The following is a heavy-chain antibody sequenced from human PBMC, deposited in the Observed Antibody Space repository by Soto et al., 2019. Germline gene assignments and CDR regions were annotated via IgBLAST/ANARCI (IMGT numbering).Heavy chain of an antibody. CDR1: GYTFTSYG. CDR2: ISAYNGNT. CDR3: ARVPYYDYVWGSYRFPYYFDY. V-gene: IGHV1-18*01. D-gene: IGHD3-16*02. J-gene: IGHJ4*02. Sequence: ASVKVSCKASGYTFTSYGINWVRQAPGQGLEWMGWISAYNGNTNYAQKLQGRVTMTTDTSTSTAYMELRSLRSDDTAVYYCARVPYYDYVWGSYRFPYYFDYWGQGTLVTVSS.